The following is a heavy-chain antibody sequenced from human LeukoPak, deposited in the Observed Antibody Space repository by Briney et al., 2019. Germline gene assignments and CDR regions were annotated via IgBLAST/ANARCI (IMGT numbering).Heavy chain of an antibody. V-gene: IGHV4-34*01. CDR1: GASFSNYY. CDR3: ARASLGIQSIDY. D-gene: IGHD7-27*01. Sequence: PSETLSLTCAVYGASFSNYYWTWIRQSPGKGLEWIGEINHSGSTNYNPSLKSRVTISVDRSKNQFSLKLSSVTAADTAVYYCARASLGIQSIDYWGQGTLVTVSS. J-gene: IGHJ4*02. CDR2: INHSGST.